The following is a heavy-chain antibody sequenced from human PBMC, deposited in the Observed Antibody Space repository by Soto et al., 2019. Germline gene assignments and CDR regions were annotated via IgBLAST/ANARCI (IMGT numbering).Heavy chain of an antibody. CDR2: IVVGSGNT. CDR3: AADPPGTTSYYYYGMDV. CDR1: GFTFTSSA. D-gene: IGHD1-7*01. J-gene: IGHJ6*02. Sequence: SVKVSCKASGFTFTSSAVQWVRQARGQRLEWIGWIVVGSGNTNYAQKFQERVTITRDMSTSTAYMELSSLRSEDTAVYYCAADPPGTTSYYYYGMDVWGQGTTVT. V-gene: IGHV1-58*01.